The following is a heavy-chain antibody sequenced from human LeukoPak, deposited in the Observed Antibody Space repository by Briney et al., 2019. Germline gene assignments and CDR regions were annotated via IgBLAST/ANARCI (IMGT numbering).Heavy chain of an antibody. CDR3: ARRSAARDAFDI. D-gene: IGHD6-6*01. J-gene: IGHJ3*02. Sequence: GGSLRLSCAVSGFTFSSYSMNWVRQAPGKGLEWVSSISGSSSYIYYADSVKGRFTISRDNAKNTLYLQMNSLRAEDTAVYYCARRSAARDAFDIWGQGTMVTVSS. CDR1: GFTFSSYS. V-gene: IGHV3-21*01. CDR2: ISGSSSYI.